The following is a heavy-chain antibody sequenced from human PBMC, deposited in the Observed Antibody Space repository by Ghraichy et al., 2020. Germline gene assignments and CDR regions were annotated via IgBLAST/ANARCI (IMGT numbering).Heavy chain of an antibody. CDR1: GGSISSSHW. CDR2: IYHSGST. CDR3: ARVYYYDMSGYYRQKGSYYYYYGMDV. D-gene: IGHD3-22*01. J-gene: IGHJ6*02. Sequence: SETLSLTCAVSGGSISSSHWWSWVRQPPGKGLEWIGEIYHSGSTNYNPSLKSRVTISVDKSKIQFSLKLDSVTAADTAVYYCARVYYYDMSGYYRQKGSYYYYYGMDVWGQGTTVTVSS. V-gene: IGHV4-4*02.